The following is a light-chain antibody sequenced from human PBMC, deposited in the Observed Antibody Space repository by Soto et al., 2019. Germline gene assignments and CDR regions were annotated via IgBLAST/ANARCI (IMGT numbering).Light chain of an antibody. V-gene: IGKV3-15*01. CDR3: QPDTTLPPWP. Sequence: VITQYKTHLSVPPGQSATLSCRASQSVSRKLFLYQQKPGQAPSLLIFAASARPPGIPARISGSGSGTEFTLTISSLQSEDFAIHYCQPDTTLPPWPFGQVTNVAIK. J-gene: IGKJ1*01. CDR2: AAS. CDR1: QSVSRK.